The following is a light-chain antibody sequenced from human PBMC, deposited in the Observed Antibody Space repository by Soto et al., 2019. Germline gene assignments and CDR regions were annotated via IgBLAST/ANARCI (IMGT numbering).Light chain of an antibody. CDR1: SSDVGGYRY. CDR2: EVS. J-gene: IGLJ1*01. Sequence: QSALTQPASVSGSPGQSITISCTGTSSDVGGYRYVSWYQQHPGKAPKLMIYEVSNRPSGVSNRFSGSKSGNTASLTISGIQTEDEADYYCSSYTSGSTYVFGTGTQLTVL. CDR3: SSYTSGSTYV. V-gene: IGLV2-14*01.